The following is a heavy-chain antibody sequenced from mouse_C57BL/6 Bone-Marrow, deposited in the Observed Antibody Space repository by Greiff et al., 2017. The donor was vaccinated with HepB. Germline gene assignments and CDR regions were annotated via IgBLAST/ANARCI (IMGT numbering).Heavy chain of an antibody. J-gene: IGHJ4*01. CDR1: GYTFTDYY. D-gene: IGHD3-3*01. CDR2: INPNNGGT. Sequence: EVQLQQSGPELVKPGASVKISCKASGYTFTDYYMNWVKQSHGKSLEWIGDINPNNGGTSYNQKFKGKATLTVDKSSSTAYMELRSLTSEDSAVYYCARWGWLLGNVDYWGQGTSVTVSS. CDR3: ARWGWLLGNVDY. V-gene: IGHV1-26*01.